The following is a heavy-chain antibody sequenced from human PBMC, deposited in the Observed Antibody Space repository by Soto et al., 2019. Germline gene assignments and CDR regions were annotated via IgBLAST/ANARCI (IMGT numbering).Heavy chain of an antibody. CDR3: AREGYSSSWYRFKTYYYGMDV. Sequence: ASVKVSCKASGYTFTSYGISWVRQAPGQGLEWMGWISAYNGNTNYAQKLQGRVTMTTDTSTSTAYMELRSLRSDDTAVYYCAREGYSSSWYRFKTYYYGMDVWGQGTTVTVSS. V-gene: IGHV1-18*04. J-gene: IGHJ6*02. CDR1: GYTFTSYG. CDR2: ISAYNGNT. D-gene: IGHD6-13*01.